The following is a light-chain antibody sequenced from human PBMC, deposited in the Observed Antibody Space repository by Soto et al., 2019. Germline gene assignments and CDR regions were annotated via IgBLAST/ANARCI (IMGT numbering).Light chain of an antibody. CDR2: DAS. CDR1: HRFSGY. J-gene: IGKJ2*01. V-gene: IGKV3-11*01. Sequence: EIVLTQSPANLSLSPGERATLSCRASHRFSGYLIWYQQTPGQAPRLLTHDASNRAPGTPARFSGSGSGTDFTLTISSLEPEDSAVYYCQQRASWPHAFGQGTKLEIK. CDR3: QQRASWPHA.